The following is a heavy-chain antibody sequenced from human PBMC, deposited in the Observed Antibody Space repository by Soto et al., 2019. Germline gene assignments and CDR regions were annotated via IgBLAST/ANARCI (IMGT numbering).Heavy chain of an antibody. Sequence: QVQLQESGPGLVKPSQTLSLTCTVSGGSISSGGYYWSWIRQHPGKGLEWIGDIYHSGSTYYNPSLKSRVTISVDTSKNQFSLKLSSVTAADTAVYYCARGLADYGDYVFAFDFWGQGTMVTVSS. CDR1: GGSISSGGYY. J-gene: IGHJ3*01. CDR2: IYHSGST. V-gene: IGHV4-31*03. CDR3: ARGLADYGDYVFAFDF. D-gene: IGHD4-17*01.